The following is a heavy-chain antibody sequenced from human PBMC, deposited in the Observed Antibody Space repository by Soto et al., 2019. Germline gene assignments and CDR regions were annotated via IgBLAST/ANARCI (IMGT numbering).Heavy chain of an antibody. CDR1: GYTFANYG. J-gene: IGHJ6*02. CDR3: AGHCGGDCYSLISYYYYGMDV. D-gene: IGHD2-21*02. Sequence: GAPVKVSCKASGYTFANYGINWGGPAPRQKLEWMGWIKACHGNTKYAQKFQGRGTITRDTSASTAYMELSSLRSEDTAVYYCAGHCGGDCYSLISYYYYGMDVWGQGTTVTVSS. V-gene: IGHV1-3*01. CDR2: IKACHGNT.